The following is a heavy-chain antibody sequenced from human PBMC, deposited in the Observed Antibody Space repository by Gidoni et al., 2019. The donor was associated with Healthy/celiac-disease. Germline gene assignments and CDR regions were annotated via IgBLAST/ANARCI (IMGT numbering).Heavy chain of an antibody. J-gene: IGHJ2*01. CDR2: ISYDGSNK. D-gene: IGHD6-6*01. CDR3: AKSLGEQLEYWYFDL. Sequence: QVQLVESGGGVVQPGRSLTLSCAASGFTFRSYGMHWVRQAPGKGLGWVAVISYDGSNKYYADSVKGRFTISRDNSKNTLYLQMNSLRAEDTAVYYCAKSLGEQLEYWYFDLWGRGTLVTVSS. V-gene: IGHV3-30*18. CDR1: GFTFRSYG.